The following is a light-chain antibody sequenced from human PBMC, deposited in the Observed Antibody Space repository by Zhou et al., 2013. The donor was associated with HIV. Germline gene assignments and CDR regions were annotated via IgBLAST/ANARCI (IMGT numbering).Light chain of an antibody. CDR3: QQFDDVPYT. J-gene: IGKJ2*01. V-gene: IGKV1-33*01. CDR1: QDITNY. CDR2: HAS. Sequence: DIQMTQSPSSLSASVGDRVTITCQASQDITNYLNWYQQKPGKAPILLIYHASSLETGVPSRFSGSGSGTDFTFTISGLQSEDIATYYCQQFDDVPYTFGQGTKLEIK.